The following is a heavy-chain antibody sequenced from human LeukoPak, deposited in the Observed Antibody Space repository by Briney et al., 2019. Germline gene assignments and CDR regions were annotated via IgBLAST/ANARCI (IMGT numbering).Heavy chain of an antibody. CDR3: ARIPPYGSGSYSYYGMDV. Sequence: GASVKVSCKASGGTFSSYAISWVRQAPGQGLEWMGGIIPIFGTANYAQKFQGRVTITADKSTSTAYMELSSLRSEGTAVYYCARIPPYGSGSYSYYGMDVWGKGTTVTVSS. CDR2: IIPIFGTA. D-gene: IGHD3-10*01. V-gene: IGHV1-69*06. CDR1: GGTFSSYA. J-gene: IGHJ6*04.